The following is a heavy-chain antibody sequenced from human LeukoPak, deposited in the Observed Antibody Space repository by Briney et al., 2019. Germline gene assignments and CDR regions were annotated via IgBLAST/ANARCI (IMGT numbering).Heavy chain of an antibody. CDR1: GYTFTSYG. D-gene: IGHD3-3*01. CDR2: ISAYNGNT. CDR3: ASDQSPPITIFAVVTLGAFDI. J-gene: IGHJ3*02. V-gene: IGHV1-18*01. Sequence: GASVKVSCKASGYTFTSYGISWVRQAPGQGREGMGWISAYNGNTNYAQKLQGRVTMPPDTSTSTAYMERRSLRSDDTAVYYRASDQSPPITIFAVVTLGAFDIWGQGTMVTVSS.